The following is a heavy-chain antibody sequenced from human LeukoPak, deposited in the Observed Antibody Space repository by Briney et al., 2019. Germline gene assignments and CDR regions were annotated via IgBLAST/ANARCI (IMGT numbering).Heavy chain of an antibody. D-gene: IGHD3-10*01. J-gene: IGHJ5*02. CDR1: GFTFSSYW. CDR3: ARTAYGSGTYSTNRNWFDP. CDR2: IRQDGSEK. V-gene: IGHV3-7*01. Sequence: GGSLRLSCAASGFTFSSYWMNWVRQAPGKGLEGVASIRQDGSEKYYVASVKGRFTISGDNAKNSLILQMSSLRAEDTAVYYCARTAYGSGTYSTNRNWFDPWGQGTLVTVSS.